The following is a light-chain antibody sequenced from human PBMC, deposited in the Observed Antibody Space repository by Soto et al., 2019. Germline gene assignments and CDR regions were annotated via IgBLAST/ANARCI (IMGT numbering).Light chain of an antibody. CDR2: DAS. J-gene: IGKJ1*01. CDR3: QHYGGMWT. V-gene: IGKV1-5*01. Sequence: DIQMTQSPSTRSASVGDRVTITCRASQSISNRLAWYQQKPGKAPKVLIYDASSLESGVPSRFSGSGSGTEFALTISSLQPDDFATYGCQHYGGMWTFGQGTKVEFK. CDR1: QSISNR.